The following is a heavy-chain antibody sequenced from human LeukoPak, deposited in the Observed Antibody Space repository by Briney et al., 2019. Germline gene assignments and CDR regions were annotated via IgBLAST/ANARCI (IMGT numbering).Heavy chain of an antibody. CDR3: AKLPSRGWYGLLDY. J-gene: IGHJ4*02. Sequence: GGSLRLSCAASAFTFSSYAMSWVRQAPGKGLEWVSAISGSGGSTYYADSVKGRFTISRDNSKNTLYLQMNSLRAEDTAVYYCAKLPSRGWYGLLDYWGQGTLVTVSS. CDR1: AFTFSSYA. D-gene: IGHD6-19*01. V-gene: IGHV3-23*01. CDR2: ISGSGGST.